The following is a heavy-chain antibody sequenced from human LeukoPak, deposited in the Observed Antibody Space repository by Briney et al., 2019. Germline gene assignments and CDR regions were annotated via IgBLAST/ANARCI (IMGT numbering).Heavy chain of an antibody. CDR1: GGSISSYY. D-gene: IGHD3-9*01. Sequence: SETLSLTCTVSGGSISSYYWSWIRQPPGKGLEWIGYIYYSGSTNYNPSLKSRVTISVDTSKNQFSLKPSSVTAADTAVYYCARGVRDYDILTGYYRPYYYYYYMDVWGKGTTVTVSS. CDR2: IYYSGST. CDR3: ARGVRDYDILTGYYRPYYYYYYMDV. J-gene: IGHJ6*03. V-gene: IGHV4-59*01.